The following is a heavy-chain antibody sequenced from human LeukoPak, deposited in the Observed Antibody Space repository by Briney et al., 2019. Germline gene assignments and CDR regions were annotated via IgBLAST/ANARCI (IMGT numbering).Heavy chain of an antibody. CDR3: ASAIAAAGTYFDY. CDR2: ISYDGSNK. D-gene: IGHD6-13*01. Sequence: PGGSLRLSCAASGFTFSSYGMHWVRQAPGKGLEWVAVISYDGSNKYYADSVKGRFTISRDNSKNTLYLQMNSLRAEDTAVYYCASAIAAAGTYFDYWGQGTLVTVSS. V-gene: IGHV3-30*03. J-gene: IGHJ4*02. CDR1: GFTFSSYG.